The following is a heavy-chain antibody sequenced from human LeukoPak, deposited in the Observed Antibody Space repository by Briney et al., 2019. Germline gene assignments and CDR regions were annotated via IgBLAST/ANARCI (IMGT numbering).Heavy chain of an antibody. Sequence: GGSLCLSRAASGFTYRMFYRSWVGQAPGKGLEWVANIKQDGSEKYYVDSVKGRFTISRDNAKNSLYLQMTSLRDEDTAVYYYARDYLGYWGQGTLVTVSS. CDR2: IKQDGSEK. CDR3: ARDYLGY. CDR1: GFTYRMFY. D-gene: IGHD3-16*02. J-gene: IGHJ4*02. V-gene: IGHV3-7*05.